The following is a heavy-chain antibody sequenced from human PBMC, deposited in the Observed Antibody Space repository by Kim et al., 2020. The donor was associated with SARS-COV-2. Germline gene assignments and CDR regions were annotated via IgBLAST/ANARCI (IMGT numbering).Heavy chain of an antibody. Sequence: ASVKVSCKASGYTFTSYGISWVRQAPGQGLEWMGWISAYNGNTNYAQKLKGRVTMTTDTSTSTAYRELRSLRSDDTAVYYCARESAVIRFGELLRKEYGMDVWVQGTTVTVSS. V-gene: IGHV1-18*04. J-gene: IGHJ6*02. CDR1: GYTFTSYG. CDR2: ISAYNGNT. CDR3: ARESAVIRFGELLRKEYGMDV. D-gene: IGHD3-10*01.